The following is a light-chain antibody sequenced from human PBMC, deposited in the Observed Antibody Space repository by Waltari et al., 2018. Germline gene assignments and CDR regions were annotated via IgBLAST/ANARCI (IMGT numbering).Light chain of an antibody. V-gene: IGLV2-23*02. CDR2: DVS. Sequence: QSALTQPASVSGSPGQSITVSCIGTSNDIGSYNFVSWFQQHPGRAPKLMIYDVSERPLEVSNRFSGSKSGNTASLTISGLQAEDEADYYCFSYAGSNSFAFGGGTRVTVL. J-gene: IGLJ2*01. CDR1: SNDIGSYNF. CDR3: FSYAGSNSFA.